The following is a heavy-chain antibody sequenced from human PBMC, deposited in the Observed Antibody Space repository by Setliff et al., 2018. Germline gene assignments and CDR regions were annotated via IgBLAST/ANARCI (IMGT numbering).Heavy chain of an antibody. CDR3: ATWSGSFSAF. Sequence: PGGSLRLSCAASAFTFKNYWMSWVRQAPGKGLEWVAFTQFDGNDRYFADSVKGRFTISRDNSKYTLYLQMGSLRAEDMAVYFCATWSGSFSAFWGQGTLVTAPQ. CDR1: AFTFKNYW. CDR2: TQFDGNDR. D-gene: IGHD1-26*01. J-gene: IGHJ4*02. V-gene: IGHV3-30*02.